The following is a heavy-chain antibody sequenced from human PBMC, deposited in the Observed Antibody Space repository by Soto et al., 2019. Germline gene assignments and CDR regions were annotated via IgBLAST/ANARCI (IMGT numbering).Heavy chain of an antibody. V-gene: IGHV2-70*11. CDR1: GFSLSASGMC. J-gene: IGHJ3*02. Sequence: SGPTLVNPTQTLTLTCTFSGFSLSASGMCVSWIRQPPGKALEWLARVDWDDDKYYSTSLKTRLTISKDTSKNQVVLTMTNMDPVDTATYYCARIPGYSSSWFSDAFDIWGQGIMVTVSS. CDR3: ARIPGYSSSWFSDAFDI. D-gene: IGHD6-13*01. CDR2: VDWDDDK.